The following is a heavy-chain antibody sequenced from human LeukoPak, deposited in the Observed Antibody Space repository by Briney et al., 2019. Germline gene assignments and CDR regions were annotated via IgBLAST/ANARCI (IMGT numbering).Heavy chain of an antibody. Sequence: GASVKVSCKASGYTFTSYGISWVRQAPGQGLEWMGWISAYNGNTNYAQKLQGRVTMTTDTSTSTAYMELRSLRSDDTAVYYCARESVVVPAAVEDHDAFDIWGQGTMVTVSS. CDR1: GYTFTSYG. J-gene: IGHJ3*02. CDR2: ISAYNGNT. CDR3: ARESVVVPAAVEDHDAFDI. V-gene: IGHV1-18*01. D-gene: IGHD2-2*01.